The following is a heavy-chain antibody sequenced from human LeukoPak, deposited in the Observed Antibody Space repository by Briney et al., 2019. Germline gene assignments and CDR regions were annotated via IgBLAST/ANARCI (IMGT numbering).Heavy chain of an antibody. D-gene: IGHD2-2*01. J-gene: IGHJ4*02. Sequence: ASVKVSCKASGYTFTGYYMHWVRRAPGLGLEWMGWINPNTGGTNYAQKFQGRVTMSRDTSINTAYMTYMELSGLTSDDTAVYFCARVFPSSTTSLILWGQETLVTVSS. CDR2: INPNTGGT. V-gene: IGHV1-2*02. CDR1: GYTFTGYY. CDR3: ARVFPSSTTSLIL.